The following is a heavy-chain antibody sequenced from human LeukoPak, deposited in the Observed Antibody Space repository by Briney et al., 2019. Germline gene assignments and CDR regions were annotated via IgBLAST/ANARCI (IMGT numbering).Heavy chain of an antibody. J-gene: IGHJ4*02. CDR1: GFTFSNYA. V-gene: IGHV3-30*04. CDR2: ISYDGSNR. D-gene: IGHD5-18*01. CDR3: ARDLSGITGYTYGRGIDY. Sequence: GGSLRLSCAASGFTFSNYAMHWVRQAPGTGLEWVALISYDGSNRHYVDSVKGRFTISRDNSKNTLYLQINRLRAEDAAVYYCARDLSGITGYTYGRGIDYWGQGTLVTVSS.